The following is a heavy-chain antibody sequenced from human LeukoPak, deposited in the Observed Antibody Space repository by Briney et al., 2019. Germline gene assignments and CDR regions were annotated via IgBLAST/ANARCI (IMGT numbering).Heavy chain of an antibody. D-gene: IGHD3-22*01. J-gene: IGHJ4*02. CDR3: ARQRDNRSGYYFFGY. V-gene: IGHV1-46*01. CDR1: GYTFTIYY. Sequence: ASVKVSCKASGYTFTIYYIHWVRQAPGQGLGWMGMINPSGGGTGYAQKFQGRVTMTRDTATSTVYMELSSLSSEDTALYYCARQRDNRSGYYFFGYWGQGTLVTVSS. CDR2: INPSGGGT.